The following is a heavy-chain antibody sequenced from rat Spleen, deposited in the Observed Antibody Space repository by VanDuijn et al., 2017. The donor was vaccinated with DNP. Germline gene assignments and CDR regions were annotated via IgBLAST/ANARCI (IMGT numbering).Heavy chain of an antibody. Sequence: EVQLVESGGGLVQPGRSLKLSCAASGFTLSDYAMVWVRQAPKKGLEWVATISYDVTRTYYRDSVKGRFTISRDNAKSTLYLQVDSLRSEDTATYYCARPNFGSPYYFDYWGQGVMVTVSS. V-gene: IGHV5-17*01. CDR3: ARPNFGSPYYFDY. J-gene: IGHJ2*01. CDR1: GFTLSDYA. D-gene: IGHD1-3*01. CDR2: ISYDVTRT.